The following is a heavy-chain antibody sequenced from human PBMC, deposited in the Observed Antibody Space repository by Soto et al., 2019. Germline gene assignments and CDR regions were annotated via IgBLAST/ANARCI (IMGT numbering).Heavy chain of an antibody. V-gene: IGHV1-58*01. Sequence: QMQLVQSGPEVKKPGTSVKVSCKASGFTFTSSAVQWVRQARGQRLEWIGWIVVGSGNTNYARKFQERVTITRDMSTSTAYMELSSLRSEDTAVYYCAAEDSSGYSELDAFDIWGQGTMVTVSS. CDR3: AAEDSSGYSELDAFDI. CDR2: IVVGSGNT. CDR1: GFTFTSSA. D-gene: IGHD3-22*01. J-gene: IGHJ3*02.